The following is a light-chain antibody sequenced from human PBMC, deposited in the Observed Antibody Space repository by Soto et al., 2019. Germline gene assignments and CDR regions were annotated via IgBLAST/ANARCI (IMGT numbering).Light chain of an antibody. J-gene: IGKJ5*01. CDR2: DAS. CDR1: QSISSG. Sequence: AIQLTQSPSSLSASVGDRVTITCRASQSISSGLAWYQHKPGRPPKVLIYDASSLQSGVPSSFSGSDSGTECTLIIISLLPEDSATYYCQQLNSYPFTFGQGTRLEIK. V-gene: IGKV1-13*02. CDR3: QQLNSYPFT.